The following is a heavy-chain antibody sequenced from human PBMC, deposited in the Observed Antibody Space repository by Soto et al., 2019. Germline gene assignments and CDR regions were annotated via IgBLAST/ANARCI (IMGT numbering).Heavy chain of an antibody. CDR1: GFTFSSYS. D-gene: IGHD4-17*01. V-gene: IGHV3-21*01. CDR3: ARDGDPYGDYEKGLDY. J-gene: IGHJ4*02. Sequence: PGGTLRLSCAASGFTFSSYSMNWVRQAPGKGLEWVSSISSSSSYIYYADAVKGRFTISRDNAKNYLYLQMNSLRAEDTAVYYCARDGDPYGDYEKGLDYWGQGTLVTVSS. CDR2: ISSSSSYI.